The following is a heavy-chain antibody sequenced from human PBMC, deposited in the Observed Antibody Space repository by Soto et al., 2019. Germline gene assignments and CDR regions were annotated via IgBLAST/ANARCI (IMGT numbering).Heavy chain of an antibody. CDR1: GGSISSSSYY. V-gene: IGHV4-39*01. CDR2: IYYSGST. Sequence: QLQLQESGPGLVKPSETLSLTCTVSGGSISSSSYYWGWIRQPPGKGLAWIGSIYYSGSTYYNPSLKSRVTLSVYTSKNQFSLKLSSVTAADTAVYYCARQPKDAFDIWGQGTMVTVSS. CDR3: ARQPKDAFDI. J-gene: IGHJ3*02.